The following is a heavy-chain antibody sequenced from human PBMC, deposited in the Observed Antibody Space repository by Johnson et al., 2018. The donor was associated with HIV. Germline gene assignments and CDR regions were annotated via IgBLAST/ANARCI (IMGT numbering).Heavy chain of an antibody. J-gene: IGHJ3*02. CDR3: AKDSEVSGYQPDAFDI. V-gene: IGHV3-30*18. Sequence: VQLVESGGVVVQSGGSLRLSCAASGFTFSNYGMHWVRQAPGKGLEWVAVISYDGSNKYYADSVKGRFTISRDNYKNTLYLQMNSLRAEDTAVYYCAKDSEVSGYQPDAFDIWGQGTMVTVSS. CDR1: GFTFSNYG. CDR2: ISYDGSNK. D-gene: IGHD3-3*01.